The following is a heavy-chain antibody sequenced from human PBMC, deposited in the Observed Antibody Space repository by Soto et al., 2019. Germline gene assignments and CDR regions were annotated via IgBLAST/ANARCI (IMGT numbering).Heavy chain of an antibody. CDR2: IYYSGST. V-gene: IGHV4-31*03. D-gene: IGHD3-22*01. CDR3: ARMTIVVGYGMDV. CDR1: GGSISSGGHY. J-gene: IGHJ6*02. Sequence: SETLSLTCSVSGGSISSGGHYWSWIRQHPGKGLEWIGYIYYSGSTYYNPSLKSRVTISVDTSKNQFSLKLSSVTAADTAVYYCARMTIVVGYGMDVWGQGTTVTV.